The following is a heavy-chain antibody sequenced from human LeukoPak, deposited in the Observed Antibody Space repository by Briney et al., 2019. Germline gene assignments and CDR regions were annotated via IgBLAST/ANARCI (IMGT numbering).Heavy chain of an antibody. CDR1: GFTFSNYW. J-gene: IGHJ4*02. Sequence: GGSLRLSCAASGFTFSNYWMSWVRQAPGKGLEWVANIKQDGSERYYVDSVKGRFTISRDISTNTLYLQMNSLRAEDTAIYYCVRGCSDTCYRFDYWGQGTLVTVSS. CDR3: VRGCSDTCYRFDY. D-gene: IGHD2-15*01. CDR2: IKQDGSER. V-gene: IGHV3-7*03.